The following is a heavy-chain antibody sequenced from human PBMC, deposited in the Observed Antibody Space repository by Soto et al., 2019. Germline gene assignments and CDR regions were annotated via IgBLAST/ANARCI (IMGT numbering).Heavy chain of an antibody. CDR1: GGSFSGYY. V-gene: IGHV4-34*01. CDR2: INHSGSA. Sequence: PSETLSLTCAVYGGSFSGYYWSWIRQPPGKGLEWIGEINHSGSASYNPSLKSRVTISVDTSKNQFSLKMSSVTAADTAVYYCASPLFVVVPGAGNVYFDYWGQGPLDTVSS. J-gene: IGHJ4*02. D-gene: IGHD2-2*01. CDR3: ASPLFVVVPGAGNVYFDY.